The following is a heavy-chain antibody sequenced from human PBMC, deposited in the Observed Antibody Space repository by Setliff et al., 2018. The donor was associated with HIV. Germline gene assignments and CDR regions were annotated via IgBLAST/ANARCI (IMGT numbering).Heavy chain of an antibody. J-gene: IGHJ2*01. V-gene: IGHV4-31*03. Sequence: SETLSLTCSVFGGSISSGDYYWSWLRQHPGKGLEWIGYIYHSGTTYYNLSLASRVIISADTSRKRFSLQLNSVTAADTGVYFCARAPQDRTTWYFDLWGRGTLVTVSS. CDR3: ARAPQDRTTWYFDL. CDR1: GGSISSGDYY. D-gene: IGHD4-17*01. CDR2: IYHSGTT.